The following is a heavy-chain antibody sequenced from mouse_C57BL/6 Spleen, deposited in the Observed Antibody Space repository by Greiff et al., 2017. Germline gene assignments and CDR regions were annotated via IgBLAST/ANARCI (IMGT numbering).Heavy chain of an antibody. J-gene: IGHJ4*01. Sequence: VQLQQSGAELVRPGASVKLSCTASGFNIKDYYMHWVKQRPEQGLEWIGRIDPEDGDTEYAPKFQVKATMTADTSSNAAYLQLSSLTSEDTAVYYCTSYFFRAMDYWGQGTSVTVSS. CDR2: IDPEDGDT. D-gene: IGHD1-1*01. CDR3: TSYFFRAMDY. CDR1: GFNIKDYY. V-gene: IGHV14-1*01.